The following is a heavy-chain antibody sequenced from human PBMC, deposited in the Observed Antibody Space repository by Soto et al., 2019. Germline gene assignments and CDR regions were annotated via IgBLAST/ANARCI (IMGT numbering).Heavy chain of an antibody. V-gene: IGHV1-69*13. CDR1: GGTFSSYA. CDR2: IIPIFGTA. D-gene: IGHD3-22*01. CDR3: ARDSVPSSGYYTYWFAP. Sequence: ASVKVSCKASGGTFSSYAISWVRQAPGQGLEWMGEIIPIFGTANYAQKFQGRVTITADESTSTAYMELSSLRSEDTAVYYCARDSVPSSGYYTYWFAPWGQGTLVTVSS. J-gene: IGHJ5*02.